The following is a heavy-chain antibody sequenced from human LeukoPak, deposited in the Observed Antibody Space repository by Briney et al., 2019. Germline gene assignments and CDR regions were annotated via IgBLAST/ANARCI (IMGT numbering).Heavy chain of an antibody. CDR1: DFAFTSSG. CDR3: ARDWDSSGWYGRATL. D-gene: IGHD6-19*01. V-gene: IGHV3-23*01. Sequence: GGSLRLSCTASDFAFTSSGMSWVRQVPGTGLEWVSFISATGLSTYYADSVKGRFTISRDNSKNTLYLQMNSLRAEDTAVYYCARDWDSSGWYGRATLWGQGTLVTVSS. CDR2: ISATGLST. J-gene: IGHJ4*02.